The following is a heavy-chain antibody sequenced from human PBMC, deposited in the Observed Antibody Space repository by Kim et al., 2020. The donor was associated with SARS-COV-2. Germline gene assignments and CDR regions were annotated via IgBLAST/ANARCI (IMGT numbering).Heavy chain of an antibody. J-gene: IGHJ4*02. CDR1: GFSFTTYW. V-gene: IGHV3-7*01. D-gene: IGHD1-7*01. CDR3: VKGTPAY. CDR2: TNQDGSDK. Sequence: GGSLRLSCAASGFSFTTYWMNWDRQAPGKGLEWVANTNQDGSDKYYLASVKGRFTISRDNAKNSVFLQMNSLRAEDTAVYYCVKGTPAYWGQGTLVTVSS.